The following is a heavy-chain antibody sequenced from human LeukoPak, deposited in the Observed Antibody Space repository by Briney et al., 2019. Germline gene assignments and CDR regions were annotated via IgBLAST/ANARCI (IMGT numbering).Heavy chain of an antibody. CDR3: ASTKQLWVMGY. CDR1: GGSFSGYY. CDR2: INHSGST. D-gene: IGHD5-18*01. Sequence: DPSETLSLTCAVYGGSFSGYYWSWIRQPPGKGLEWIGEINHSGSTNYNPSLKSRVTISVDTSKNQFSLKLSSVTAADTTVYYCASTKQLWVMGYWGQGTLVTVSS. V-gene: IGHV4-34*01. J-gene: IGHJ4*02.